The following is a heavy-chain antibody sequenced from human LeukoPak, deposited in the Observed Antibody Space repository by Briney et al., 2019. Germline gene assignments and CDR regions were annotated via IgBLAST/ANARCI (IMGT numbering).Heavy chain of an antibody. Sequence: GGSLRLSCAASGFTFSSYEMNWVRQAPGKGLEWVSYISSSGSTIYYADSVKGRFTISRDNAKNSLYLQMNSLRAEDTAVYYCARVLDSGNYPRPLDYWGQGALVTVSS. CDR1: GFTFSSYE. J-gene: IGHJ4*02. CDR2: ISSSGSTI. CDR3: ARVLDSGNYPRPLDY. V-gene: IGHV3-48*03. D-gene: IGHD1-26*01.